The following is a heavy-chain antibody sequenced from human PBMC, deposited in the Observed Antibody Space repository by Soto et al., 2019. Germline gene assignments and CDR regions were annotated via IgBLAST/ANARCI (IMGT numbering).Heavy chain of an antibody. CDR1: GYTFTRYA. D-gene: IGHD1-1*01. CDR3: AGEGGSTGTTSAFWFDP. J-gene: IGHJ5*02. Sequence: QVQLVQSGAEVKKPGASVKVSCKASGYTFTRYAMHWVRQAPGQRLEWLGWINGGNGNTRYLQKLQGRVTITRDTSARIVYMELSSLRSEDTAVYYCAGEGGSTGTTSAFWFDPWGQGTLVTVSS. V-gene: IGHV1-3*01. CDR2: INGGNGNT.